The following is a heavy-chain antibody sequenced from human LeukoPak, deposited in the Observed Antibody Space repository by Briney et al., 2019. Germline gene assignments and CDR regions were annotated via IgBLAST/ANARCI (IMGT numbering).Heavy chain of an antibody. Sequence: SETLSLTCTVFGGSISTYYWTWIRQPPGKGLEWIGYNHYTGSTNHNPSLKSRATMSVDTSKNQFSLKLSSVTAADTAVYYCARVGGPGYSSGWYGYWGQGTLVTVSS. CDR2: NHYTGST. CDR1: GGSISTYY. V-gene: IGHV4-59*01. J-gene: IGHJ4*02. D-gene: IGHD6-19*01. CDR3: ARVGGPGYSSGWYGY.